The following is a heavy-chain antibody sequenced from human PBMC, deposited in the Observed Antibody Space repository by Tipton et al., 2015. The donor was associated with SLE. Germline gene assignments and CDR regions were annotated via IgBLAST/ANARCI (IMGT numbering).Heavy chain of an antibody. CDR3: ARAGTWIQGSNDAFDS. D-gene: IGHD5-18*01. CDR2: ISAYNGNT. CDR1: GYTFSSYG. J-gene: IGHJ3*02. V-gene: IGHV1-18*01. Sequence: QSGAEVKKPGASVKVSCKASGYTFSSYGINWVRQAPGQGLEWMGWISAYNGNTNYAQKLQDRVTVTTDTSTSTAYMELRSLRSDDTAVYYCARAGTWIQGSNDAFDSWGQGTMVTVSS.